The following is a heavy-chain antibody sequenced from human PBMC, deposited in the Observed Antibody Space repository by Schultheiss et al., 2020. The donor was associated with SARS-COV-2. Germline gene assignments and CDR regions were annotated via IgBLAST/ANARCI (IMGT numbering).Heavy chain of an antibody. Sequence: SETLSLTCAVYGGSFSGYYWSWIRQPPGKGLEWIGEINHSGSTNYNPSLKSRVTISVDTSKNQSSLKLSSVTAADTAVYYCARARYSSSSRLDYWGQGTLVTVSS. CDR2: INHSGST. CDR3: ARARYSSSSRLDY. J-gene: IGHJ4*02. CDR1: GGSFSGYY. D-gene: IGHD6-6*01. V-gene: IGHV4-34*01.